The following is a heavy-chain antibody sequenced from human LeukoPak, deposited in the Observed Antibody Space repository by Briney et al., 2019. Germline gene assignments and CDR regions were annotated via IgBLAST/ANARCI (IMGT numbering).Heavy chain of an antibody. J-gene: IGHJ3*02. CDR2: IYHIGGT. CDR3: ASSTLAYCGGDCYHDAFDI. D-gene: IGHD2-21*02. CDR1: GGSISSSNDY. Sequence: SETLSLTCTVSGGSISSSNDYWGWVRQPPGKGLEWIGTIYHIGGTHYNPSLKSRATMSVDTSKNQFSLKLSSVTAADTAVYYCASSTLAYCGGDCYHDAFDIWGQGTMVTVSS. V-gene: IGHV4-39*01.